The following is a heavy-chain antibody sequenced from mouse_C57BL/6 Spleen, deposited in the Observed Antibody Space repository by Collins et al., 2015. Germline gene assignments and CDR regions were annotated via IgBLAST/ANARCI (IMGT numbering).Heavy chain of an antibody. CDR3: ARLDSNSYWYFDV. CDR1: GYTFTSYW. Sequence: QVQLQQPGAELVMPGASVKLSCKASGYTFTSYWMHWVKQRPGQGLEWIGEIDPSDSYTNYNQKFKGKSTLTVDKSSSTAYMQLSSLTSEDSAVYYCARLDSNSYWYFDVWGTGTTVTVSS. J-gene: IGHJ1*03. CDR2: IDPSDSYT. D-gene: IGHD2-5*01. V-gene: IGHV1-69*01.